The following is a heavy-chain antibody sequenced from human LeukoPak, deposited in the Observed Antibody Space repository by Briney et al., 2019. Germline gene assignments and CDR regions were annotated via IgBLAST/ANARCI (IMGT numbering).Heavy chain of an antibody. V-gene: IGHV3-21*01. CDR2: ITSSSSYI. CDR1: GFTFSSYS. D-gene: IGHD3-10*02. Sequence: GGSLRLSRAASGFTFSSYSMSWVRQAPGKGLEWVSSITSSSSYIYYADSVKGRFTISRDNAKNSLYLQMNSLRAEDTAVYYCAELGITMIGGVWGKGTTVTISS. CDR3: AELGITMIGGV. J-gene: IGHJ6*04.